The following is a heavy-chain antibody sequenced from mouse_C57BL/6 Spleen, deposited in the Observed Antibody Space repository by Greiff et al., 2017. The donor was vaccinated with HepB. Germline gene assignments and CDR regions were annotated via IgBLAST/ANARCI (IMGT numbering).Heavy chain of an antibody. CDR2: ISSGSSTI. CDR3: ARGGRFYAMDY. V-gene: IGHV5-17*01. CDR1: GFTFSDYG. D-gene: IGHD1-1*01. J-gene: IGHJ4*01. Sequence: EVKLMESGGGLVKPGGSLKLSCAASGFTFSDYGMHWVRQAPEKGLEWVAYISSGSSTIYYADTVKGRFTISRDNAKNTLFLQMTSLRSEDTAMYYCARGGRFYAMDYWGRGTSVAVSS.